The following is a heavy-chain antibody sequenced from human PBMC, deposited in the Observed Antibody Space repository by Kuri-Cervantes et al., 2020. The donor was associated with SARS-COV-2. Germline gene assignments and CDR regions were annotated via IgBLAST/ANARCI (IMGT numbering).Heavy chain of an antibody. Sequence: GESLKISCAASGFTFSSYAMSWVRQAPGKGLEWVSAISGSGGSTYYADSVKGRFTISRDNSKNTLYLQMNSLRAEDTAAYYCAKVVSYRYYYYMDVWGKGTTVTVSS. CDR3: AKVVSYRYYYYMDV. CDR2: ISGSGGST. D-gene: IGHD1-26*01. J-gene: IGHJ6*03. V-gene: IGHV3-23*01. CDR1: GFTFSSYA.